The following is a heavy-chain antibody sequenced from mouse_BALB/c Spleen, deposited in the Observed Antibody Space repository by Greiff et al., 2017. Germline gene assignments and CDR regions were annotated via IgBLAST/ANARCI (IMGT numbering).Heavy chain of an antibody. CDR1: GFTFSSFG. CDR2: ISSGSSSI. Sequence: EVKVVESGGGLVQPGGSRKLSCAASGFTFSSFGMHWVRQAPEKGLEWVAYISSGSSSIYYADTVKGRFTISRDNPKNTLFLQMTSLRSEDTAMYYCARSRDDYAMDYWGQGTSVTVSS. J-gene: IGHJ4*01. CDR3: ARSRDDYAMDY. D-gene: IGHD3-1*01. V-gene: IGHV5-17*02.